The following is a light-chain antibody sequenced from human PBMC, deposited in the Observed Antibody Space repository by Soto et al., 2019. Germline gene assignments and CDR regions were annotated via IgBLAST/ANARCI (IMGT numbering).Light chain of an antibody. CDR2: GNS. Sequence: QSVLTQPPSVSGAPGQGVTISCTGGSSNIGANYDVHWYQQLPGTAPKVLIYGNSNRPSGVPDRFSGSKSGTSASLAITGLQVEDEADYYCQSYDSSLSGSNWVFGGGTKLTVL. CDR3: QSYDSSLSGSNWV. J-gene: IGLJ3*02. V-gene: IGLV1-40*01. CDR1: SSNIGANYD.